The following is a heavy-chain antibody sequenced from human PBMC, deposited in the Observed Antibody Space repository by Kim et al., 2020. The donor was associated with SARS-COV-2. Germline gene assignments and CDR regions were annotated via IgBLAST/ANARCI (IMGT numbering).Heavy chain of an antibody. CDR2: INHSGST. V-gene: IGHV4-34*01. CDR3: ARGLPLYSSSWYYFDY. D-gene: IGHD6-13*01. CDR1: GGSFSGYY. Sequence: SETLSLTCAVYGGSFSGYYWSWIRQPPGKGLEWIGEINHSGSTNYNPSLKSRVTISVDTSKNQFSLKLSSVTAADTAVYYCARGLPLYSSSWYYFDYWGQGTLVTVSS. J-gene: IGHJ4*02.